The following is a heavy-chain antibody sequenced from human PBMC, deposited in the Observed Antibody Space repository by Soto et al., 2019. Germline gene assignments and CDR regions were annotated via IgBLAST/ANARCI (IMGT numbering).Heavy chain of an antibody. CDR1: GFTFSTYS. D-gene: IGHD3-3*02. CDR2: ISSSSSDI. V-gene: IGHV3-21*01. J-gene: IGHJ6*03. Sequence: EVQLVESGGGLVKPGGSLRLSCAASGFTFSTYSMFWVRQAPGKGLEWVSSISSSSSDIYHADSVKGRFTVSRDNAKNSLYLQMNSLRAEDTAVYRCARGKLSTNFMDVWGKGTTVTVSS. CDR3: ARGKLSTNFMDV.